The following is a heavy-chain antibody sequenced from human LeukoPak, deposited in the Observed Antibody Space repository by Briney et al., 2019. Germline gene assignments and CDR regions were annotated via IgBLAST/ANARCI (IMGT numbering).Heavy chain of an antibody. CDR3: ARGRALFD. CDR1: DYSISSGYGYY. V-gene: IGHV4-38-2*02. J-gene: IGHJ4*02. Sequence: PSETLSLTCTVSDYSISSGYGYYWGWIRQPPGKGLEWIGNIYHSGITYHNHCNSSLKSRVTISIDTSKNQFSLKLSSVTAADTAVYYCARGRALFDWGQGTLVTVSS. CDR2: IYHSGIT. D-gene: IGHD2-21*01.